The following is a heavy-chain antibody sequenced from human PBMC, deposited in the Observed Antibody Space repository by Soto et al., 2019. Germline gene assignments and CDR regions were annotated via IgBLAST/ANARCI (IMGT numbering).Heavy chain of an antibody. CDR3: ARSITMVRGVITKDTYYFDY. D-gene: IGHD3-10*01. CDR1: GYTFTSYY. Sequence: GASVKVSCKASGYTFTSYYMHWVRQAPGQGLEWMGIINPSGGSTSYAQKFQGRVTMTRDTSTSTVYMELSSLRSEDTAVYYCARSITMVRGVITKDTYYFDYWGQGTLVTVSS. CDR2: INPSGGST. V-gene: IGHV1-46*01. J-gene: IGHJ4*02.